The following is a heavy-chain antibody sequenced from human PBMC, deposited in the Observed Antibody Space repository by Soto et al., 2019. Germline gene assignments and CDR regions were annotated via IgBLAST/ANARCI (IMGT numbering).Heavy chain of an antibody. Sequence: GGSLRLSCAASGFTFSSYGMHWVRQAPGKGLEWVAVIWYDGSNKYYADSVKGRFTISRDNSKNTLYLQMNSLRAEDTAVYYCARDKPRDYYYYMDVWGKRTTVTVSS. CDR2: IWYDGSNK. CDR3: ARDKPRDYYYYMDV. CDR1: GFTFSSYG. J-gene: IGHJ6*03. V-gene: IGHV3-33*01.